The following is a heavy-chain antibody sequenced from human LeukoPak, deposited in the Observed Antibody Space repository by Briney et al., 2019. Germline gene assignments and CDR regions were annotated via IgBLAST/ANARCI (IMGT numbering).Heavy chain of an antibody. V-gene: IGHV3-30*18. J-gene: IGHJ6*02. D-gene: IGHD6-19*01. CDR3: AKDPIAVAGNNYYRMDV. Sequence: GWSLRLSCAASGFTFSRYGMYWVRQAPGKGLEWVAVISSDGTNKYYADSVKGRFTISRDNSKNTLYLQMNSLRAEDTAVYYCAKDPIAVAGNNYYRMDVWGQGTTVSVSS. CDR1: GFTFSRYG. CDR2: ISSDGTNK.